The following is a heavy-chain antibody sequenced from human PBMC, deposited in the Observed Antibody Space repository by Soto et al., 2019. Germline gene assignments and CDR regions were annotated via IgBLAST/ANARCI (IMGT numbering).Heavy chain of an antibody. CDR3: AGRGEVEVTGFVY. CDR1: GFTFSSYA. CDR2: ISYDGSNK. V-gene: IGHV3-30-3*01. Sequence: PGGSLRLSCAASGFTFSSYAMHWVRQAPGKGLEWVAVISYDGSNKYYADSVKGRFTISRDNSKNTLFLQMNNLRAEDTAIYYCAGRGEVEVTGFVYWGQGTMVTVSS. D-gene: IGHD3-22*01. J-gene: IGHJ4*02.